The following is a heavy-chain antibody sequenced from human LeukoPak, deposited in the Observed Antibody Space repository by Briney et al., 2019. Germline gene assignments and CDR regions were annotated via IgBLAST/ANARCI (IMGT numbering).Heavy chain of an antibody. D-gene: IGHD6-13*01. CDR2: IIPIIGTP. CDR1: GGTFSSNV. CDR3: ARAGGSSWYVSQYY. Sequence: GSSVKVSCKASGGTFSSNVISWVRQAPGQGLEWMGRIIPIIGTPDYAQKFQGRVTITADKSTNTAYMELTSLKSDDTAIYYCARAGGSSWYVSQYYWGQGTLVTVSS. V-gene: IGHV1-69*04. J-gene: IGHJ4*02.